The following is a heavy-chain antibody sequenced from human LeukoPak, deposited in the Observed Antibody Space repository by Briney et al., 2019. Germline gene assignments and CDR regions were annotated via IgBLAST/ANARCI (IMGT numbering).Heavy chain of an antibody. CDR2: IKSKTDGGTT. CDR3: TTDRWSIGGSDY. CDR1: GFRFSSYW. D-gene: IGHD3-3*01. V-gene: IGHV3-15*01. J-gene: IGHJ4*02. Sequence: GGSLRLSCAAAGFRFSSYWMSWVRQAPGKGLEWVGRIKSKTDGGTTDYAAPVKGRFTISRDDSKNTLYLQMNSLKTEDTAVYYCTTDRWSIGGSDYWGQGTLVTVSS.